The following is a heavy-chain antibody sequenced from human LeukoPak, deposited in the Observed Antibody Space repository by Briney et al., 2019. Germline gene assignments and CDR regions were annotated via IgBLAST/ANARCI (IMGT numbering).Heavy chain of an antibody. D-gene: IGHD4-17*01. J-gene: IGHJ4*02. CDR1: GFTFSSYG. CDR2: ISYDGSNK. V-gene: IGHV3-30*18. Sequence: QPGRSLRLSCAASGFTFSSYGMHWVRQAPGKGLEWVAVISYDGSNKYYADSVKGRFTISRDNSKNTLYLQMNSLRAEDTAVYYCAKDPGVYGDAYFDYWGQGTLVTVSS. CDR3: AKDPGVYGDAYFDY.